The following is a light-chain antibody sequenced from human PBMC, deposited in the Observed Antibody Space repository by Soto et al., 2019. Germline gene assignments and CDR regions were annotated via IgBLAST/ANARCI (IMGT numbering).Light chain of an antibody. Sequence: EIVLTQFPGTLSLSPGERDTVSCRASQSVGRNYVAWYQQKPGQAPRVIIYAASNRASGIPDRFSGSGSGSDFTLTISRLETEDFAVYYCQQYGTSPWAFGQGTKVEIK. CDR1: QSVGRNY. CDR3: QQYGTSPWA. J-gene: IGKJ1*01. CDR2: AAS. V-gene: IGKV3-20*01.